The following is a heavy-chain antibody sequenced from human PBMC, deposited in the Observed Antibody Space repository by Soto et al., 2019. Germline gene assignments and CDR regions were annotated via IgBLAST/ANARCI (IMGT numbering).Heavy chain of an antibody. V-gene: IGHV1-58*01. J-gene: IGHJ6*02. Sequence: SVKVSCKASGFTFTSSAVQWVRQARGQRLEWIGWIVVGSGNTNYAQKFQERVTITRDMSTSTAYMELSSLRSEDTAVYYCAEDDLLEIQHDYYYGMDVWGQGTTVTVS. D-gene: IGHD1-7*01. CDR1: GFTFTSSA. CDR3: AEDDLLEIQHDYYYGMDV. CDR2: IVVGSGNT.